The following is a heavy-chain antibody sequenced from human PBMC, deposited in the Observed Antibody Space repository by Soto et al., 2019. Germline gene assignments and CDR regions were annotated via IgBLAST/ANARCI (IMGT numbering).Heavy chain of an antibody. CDR1: GGTFRSYT. J-gene: IGHJ6*02. D-gene: IGHD1-26*01. CDR2: IIPIFGTA. V-gene: IGHV1-69*01. Sequence: QVQLVQSGAEVKKPGSSVKVSCKASGGTFRSYTISWVRQAPGQGLEWMGGIIPIFGTANYAQKFQGRITITADESTSTAHMELNSLRSEDTAVYYCATFQGCSGFSCYDLDVWGQGTTVTVSS. CDR3: ATFQGCSGFSCYDLDV.